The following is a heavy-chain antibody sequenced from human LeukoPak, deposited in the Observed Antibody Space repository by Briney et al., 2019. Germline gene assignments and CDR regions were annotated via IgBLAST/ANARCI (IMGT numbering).Heavy chain of an antibody. CDR3: AREYREVLLWFGESAHFDY. CDR2: IAYDGSNK. D-gene: IGHD3-10*01. CDR1: GFTFSSYA. J-gene: IGHJ4*02. Sequence: GGSLRLSCAASGFTFSSYAMHWVRQAPGKGLEWVAVIAYDGSNKYYADSVKGRFTISRDNSKNTLYLQMNSLRAEDTAVYYCAREYREVLLWFGESAHFDYWGKGTLVTVSS. V-gene: IGHV3-30*04.